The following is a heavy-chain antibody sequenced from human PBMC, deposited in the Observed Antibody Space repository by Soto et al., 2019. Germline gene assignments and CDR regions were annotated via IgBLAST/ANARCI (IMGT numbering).Heavy chain of an antibody. CDR3: ALPYCSSTSCYGDYYYYMEV. D-gene: IGHD2-2*01. V-gene: IGHV1-46*03. J-gene: IGHJ6*03. CDR1: GYTFTSYY. CDR2: INPSGGST. Sequence: GASVKVSCKASGYTFTSYYMHWVRQAPGQGLEWMGIINPSGGSTSYAQKFQGRVTMTRDTSTSTVYMELSSLRSEDTAVYYCALPYCSSTSCYGDYYYYMEVWGKGTTVTVSS.